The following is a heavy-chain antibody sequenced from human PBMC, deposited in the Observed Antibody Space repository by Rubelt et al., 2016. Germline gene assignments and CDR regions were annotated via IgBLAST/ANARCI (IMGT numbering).Heavy chain of an antibody. CDR2: IKQDGSEK. D-gene: IGHD3-16*01. V-gene: IGHV3-7*01. J-gene: IGHJ4*02. CDR3: ARGGGGA. Sequence: VRQAPGKGLEWVANIKQDGSEKYYVDSVKGRFTISRDNSKNTLYLQMNSLRAEDTAVYYCARGGGGAWGQGTLVTVSS.